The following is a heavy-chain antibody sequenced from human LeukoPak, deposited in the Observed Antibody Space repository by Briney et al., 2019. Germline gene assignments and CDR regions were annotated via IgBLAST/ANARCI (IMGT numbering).Heavy chain of an antibody. CDR3: ARDGHPFDS. Sequence: AGRSLRLSCAASGFRLTSYWISWVRQAPGKGLEWVANINQDGSEKYYGDSVKGRFTISRDNAKNSVYLQMSSLRAEDTAVYFCARDGHPFDSWGQGTLVTVSS. J-gene: IGHJ4*02. CDR1: GFRLTSYW. V-gene: IGHV3-7*01. CDR2: INQDGSEK.